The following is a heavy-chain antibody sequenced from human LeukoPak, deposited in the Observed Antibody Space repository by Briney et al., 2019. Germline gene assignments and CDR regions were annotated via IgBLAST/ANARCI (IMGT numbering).Heavy chain of an antibody. D-gene: IGHD6-13*01. V-gene: IGHV1-18*04. J-gene: IGHJ6*04. Sequence: GASVKVSCKASGYTFTSYGISWVRQAPGQGLEWMGWISAYNGNTNYAQKLQGRVTMATDTSTSTAYMELRSLRSDDTAVYYCARDPEEAAGPDYYYYGMDVWGKGTTVTVSS. CDR2: ISAYNGNT. CDR1: GYTFTSYG. CDR3: ARDPEEAAGPDYYYYGMDV.